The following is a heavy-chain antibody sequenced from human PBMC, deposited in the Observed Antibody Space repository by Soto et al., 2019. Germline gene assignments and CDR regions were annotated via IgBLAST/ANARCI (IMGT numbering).Heavy chain of an antibody. CDR3: AKFFVETGGSSGWPWSFHY. Sequence: EVQLLESGGGLVQPGRSLRLSCAASGFTFSSYAMSWVRQAPGKGLEWVSAISGSGGTTYYADSVKGRFTISRDHSKNTLFLQMNSLRAEETAVYYCAKFFVETGGSSGWPWSFHYWGQGTLVTVSS. J-gene: IGHJ4*02. CDR1: GFTFSSYA. CDR2: ISGSGGTT. D-gene: IGHD6-25*01. V-gene: IGHV3-23*01.